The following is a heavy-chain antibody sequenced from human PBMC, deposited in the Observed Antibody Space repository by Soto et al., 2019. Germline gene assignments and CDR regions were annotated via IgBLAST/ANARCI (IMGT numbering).Heavy chain of an antibody. J-gene: IGHJ4*02. D-gene: IGHD1-7*01. CDR3: ARAEAGINWNSFNY. CDR1: VFTFSDYY. CDR2: ISSSGSTI. V-gene: IGHV3-11*01. Sequence: GGSLRLSCAASVFTFSDYYMSWIRQAPGKGLEWVSYISSSGSTIYYADSVKGRFIISRDNAKNSLYLQMNSLRAEDTAVYYCARAEAGINWNSFNYWGQGTLVTVSS.